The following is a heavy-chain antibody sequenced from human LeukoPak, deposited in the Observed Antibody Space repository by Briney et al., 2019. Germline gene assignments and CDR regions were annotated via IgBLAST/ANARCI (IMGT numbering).Heavy chain of an antibody. Sequence: GESLKISCKGSGYSFSSYWIGWVRPMPGKGLEWMAIIYPDDSDTRYSPSFQGQVTISADRSISTAYMQWSSLKASDSAMYYCARHRKDIGFDSWGQGTLVTVSS. CDR3: ARHRKDIGFDS. D-gene: IGHD2-15*01. CDR2: IYPDDSDT. J-gene: IGHJ4*02. CDR1: GYSFSSYW. V-gene: IGHV5-51*01.